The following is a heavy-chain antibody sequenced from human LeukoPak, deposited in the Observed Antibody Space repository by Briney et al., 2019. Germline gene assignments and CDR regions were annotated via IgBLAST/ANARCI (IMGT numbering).Heavy chain of an antibody. CDR1: GFTFSNYA. D-gene: IGHD3-3*01. J-gene: IGHJ4*02. V-gene: IGHV3-23*01. CDR2: ISGGGGPT. CDR3: ARVNDFWSGYSDY. Sequence: GGSLRLSCAASGFTFSNYAMNWVRQAPGKGLEWVSAISGGGGPTYYADSVKGRFTISRDNSKNTLYLQMNSLRAEDTAVYYCARVNDFWSGYSDYWGQGTLVTVSS.